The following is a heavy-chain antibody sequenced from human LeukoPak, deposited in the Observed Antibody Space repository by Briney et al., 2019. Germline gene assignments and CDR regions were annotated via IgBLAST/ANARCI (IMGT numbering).Heavy chain of an antibody. J-gene: IGHJ4*02. V-gene: IGHV3-30*03. CDR2: ISYDGSNK. Sequence: PGGSLRLSCAASGFTFSSYSMTWVRQAPGKGLEWVAVISYDGSNKYYADSVKGRFTISRDNSKNTLYLQMNSLRAEDTAVYYCARVRYDILTGSSIAEAIDYWGQGTLVTVSS. CDR3: ARVRYDILTGSSIAEAIDY. CDR1: GFTFSSYS. D-gene: IGHD3-9*01.